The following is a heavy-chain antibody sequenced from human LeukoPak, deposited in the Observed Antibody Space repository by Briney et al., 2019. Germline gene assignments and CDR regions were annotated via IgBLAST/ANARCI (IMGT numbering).Heavy chain of an antibody. CDR2: INPNSGYT. Sequence: GASVKVSCKASGYTFKGYYMHRVRQAPGQGLEWMGWINPNSGYTNYAQKFQGRVTMTRDTSISTSYMELSRLRSDDTAVYYCARGLSGYSTSWWDYWGQGTLVTVSS. J-gene: IGHJ4*02. CDR1: GYTFKGYY. V-gene: IGHV1-2*02. CDR3: ARGLSGYSTSWWDY. D-gene: IGHD6-13*01.